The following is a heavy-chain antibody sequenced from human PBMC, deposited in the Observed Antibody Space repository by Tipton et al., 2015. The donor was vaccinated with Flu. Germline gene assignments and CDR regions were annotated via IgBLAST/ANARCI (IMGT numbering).Heavy chain of an antibody. D-gene: IGHD6-19*01. Sequence: TLSLTCTVSGDSNTYYYWTWIRQPAGEGLEWIGRIYTTGSTNYNPSLQSRVTMSLDTSKNQFSLRLSFVTAADTAVYYCAREKDSRGPEYFQQWGQGTLVTVSS. CDR2: IYTTGST. CDR1: GDSNTYYY. J-gene: IGHJ1*01. V-gene: IGHV4-4*07. CDR3: AREKDSRGPEYFQQ.